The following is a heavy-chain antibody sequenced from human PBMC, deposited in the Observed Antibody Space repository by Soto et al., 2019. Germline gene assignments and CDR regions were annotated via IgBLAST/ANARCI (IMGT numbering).Heavy chain of an antibody. CDR3: ARDPMILGAEAYYYYGMDV. CDR1: GDSVSSNSAA. CDR2: TYYRSKWYN. D-gene: IGHD3-3*01. J-gene: IGHJ6*02. Sequence: PSQTLSLTCAISGDSVSSNSAAWNWIRQSPSRGLEWLGRTYYRSKWYNDYAVSVKSRITINPDTSKNQFSLQLNSVTPEDTAVYYCARDPMILGAEAYYYYGMDVWGQGTTVTVSS. V-gene: IGHV6-1*01.